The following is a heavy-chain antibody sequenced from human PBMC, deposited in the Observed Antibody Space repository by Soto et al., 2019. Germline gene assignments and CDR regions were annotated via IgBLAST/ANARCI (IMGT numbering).Heavy chain of an antibody. J-gene: IGHJ6*02. V-gene: IGHV3-48*03. CDR2: ISSSGSTI. D-gene: IGHD2-15*01. Sequence: GGSLRLSCAASGFTFSSYEMNWVRQAPGKGLEWVSYISSSGSTIYYADSVKGRFTISRDNAKNSLYLQMNSLRAEDTAVYYCARDEGYCSGGSCYYYYYYGMDVWGQGTTVTVSS. CDR3: ARDEGYCSGGSCYYYYYYGMDV. CDR1: GFTFSSYE.